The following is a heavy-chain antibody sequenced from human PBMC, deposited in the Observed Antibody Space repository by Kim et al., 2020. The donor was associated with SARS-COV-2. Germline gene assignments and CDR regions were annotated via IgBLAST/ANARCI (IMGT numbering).Heavy chain of an antibody. J-gene: IGHJ4*02. CDR1: GGTFSSYA. CDR2: IIPIFGTA. V-gene: IGHV1-69*13. D-gene: IGHD5-12*01. Sequence: SVKVSCKASGGTFSSYAISWVRQAPGQGLEWMGGIIPIFGTANYAQKFQGRVTITADESTSTAYMELSSLRSEDTAVYYCASSTGYSSYGPFDYWGQGTLVTVSS. CDR3: ASSTGYSSYGPFDY.